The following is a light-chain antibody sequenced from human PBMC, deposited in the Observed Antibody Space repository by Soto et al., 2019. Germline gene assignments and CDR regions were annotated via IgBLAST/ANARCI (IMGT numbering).Light chain of an antibody. V-gene: IGKV3-20*01. CDR3: HHYGPAPWA. Sequence: EIVLTQSVGTLSLSPGERATLSCRASQTVRGNYLAWFQQKPGRAPRLLIYAASTRAAGVPDRFSGSGSGTDFSLTIYRLEPEDFAVYYCHHYGPAPWAVGQGTKVEMK. J-gene: IGKJ1*01. CDR1: QTVRGNY. CDR2: AAS.